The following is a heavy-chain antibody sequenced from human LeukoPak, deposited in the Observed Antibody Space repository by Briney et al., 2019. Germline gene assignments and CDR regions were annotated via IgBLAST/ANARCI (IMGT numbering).Heavy chain of an antibody. V-gene: IGHV1-18*01. Sequence: ASVKVSCKASGYTFTSYGISWVRQAPGQGLEWMGWISAYNGNTNYVQKLQGRVTMTTDTSTSTAYMELRSLRSDDTAVYYCARVASYYDFWSGRGGDDAFDIWGQGTMVTVSS. CDR3: ARVASYYDFWSGRGGDDAFDI. J-gene: IGHJ3*02. CDR2: ISAYNGNT. CDR1: GYTFTSYG. D-gene: IGHD3-3*01.